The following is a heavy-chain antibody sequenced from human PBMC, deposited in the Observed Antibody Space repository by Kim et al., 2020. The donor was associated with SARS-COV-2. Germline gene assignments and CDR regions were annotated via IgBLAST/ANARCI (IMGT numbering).Heavy chain of an antibody. CDR3: ARGSSGSDLAEYFDY. CDR1: GFTFSSYA. Sequence: GGSLRLSCAASGFTFSSYAMHWVRQAPGKGLEWVAVISYDGSNKYYADSVKGRFTISRDNSKNTLYLQMNSLGAEDTAVYYCARGSSGSDLAEYFDYWGQGTLVTVSS. J-gene: IGHJ4*02. D-gene: IGHD1-26*01. CDR2: ISYDGSNK. V-gene: IGHV3-30-3*01.